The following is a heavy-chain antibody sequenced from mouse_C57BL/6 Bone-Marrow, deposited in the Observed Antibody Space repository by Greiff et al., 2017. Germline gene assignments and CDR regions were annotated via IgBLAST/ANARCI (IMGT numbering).Heavy chain of an antibody. CDR1: GFTFSDYG. Sequence: DVMLVESGGGLVKPGGSLKLSCAASGFTFSDYGMHWVRQAPEKGLEWVAYISSGSSTIYYADTVKGRFTISRDNAKNTLFLQMTSLRSEDTAMYYCATYYSNYAFDYWGQGTTLTVSS. D-gene: IGHD2-5*01. J-gene: IGHJ2*01. CDR2: ISSGSSTI. V-gene: IGHV5-17*01. CDR3: ATYYSNYAFDY.